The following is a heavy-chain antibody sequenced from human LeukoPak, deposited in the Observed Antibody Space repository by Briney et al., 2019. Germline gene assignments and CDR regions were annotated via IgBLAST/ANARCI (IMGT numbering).Heavy chain of an antibody. D-gene: IGHD3-3*01. J-gene: IGHJ4*02. Sequence: GGSLRLSCAASGFTVSSNYMSWVRQAPGKGLEWVSVIYSGGSTYYADSVKGRFTISRDNSKNTLYLQMNSLRAEDTAVYYCAKDTNYYDFWSGYPYFDYWGQGTLVTVSS. CDR2: IYSGGST. CDR1: GFTVSSNY. CDR3: AKDTNYYDFWSGYPYFDY. V-gene: IGHV3-53*01.